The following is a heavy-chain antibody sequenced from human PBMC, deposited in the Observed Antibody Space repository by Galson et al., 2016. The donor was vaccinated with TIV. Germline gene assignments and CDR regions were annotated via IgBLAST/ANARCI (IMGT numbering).Heavy chain of an antibody. CDR1: GFTFANYW. CDR2: FDPKGSDK. CDR3: TRDASGWSSY. D-gene: IGHD6-19*01. J-gene: IGHJ1*01. V-gene: IGHV3-7*01. Sequence: SLRLSCAASGFTFANYWMGWVRQAPGKGLEWVANFDPKGSDKYYVDSVKGRFTISRDNAKNSLFLQMDGLRTGDTAMYFCTRDASGWSSYWGQGTLVTVSS.